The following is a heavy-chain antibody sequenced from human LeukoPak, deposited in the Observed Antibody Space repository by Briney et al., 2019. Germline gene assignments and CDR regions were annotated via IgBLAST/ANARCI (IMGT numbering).Heavy chain of an antibody. CDR3: ATYCGGDCQIDY. CDR1: GYTFTSYG. D-gene: IGHD2-21*02. J-gene: IGHJ4*02. V-gene: IGHV1-18*01. Sequence: ASVKVSCKASGYTFTSYGISWVRQAPGQGLEWMGWISAYNGNTNYAQKFQGRVTMTEDTSTDTAYMELSSLRSEDTAVYCCATYCGGDCQIDYWGQGTLVTVSS. CDR2: ISAYNGNT.